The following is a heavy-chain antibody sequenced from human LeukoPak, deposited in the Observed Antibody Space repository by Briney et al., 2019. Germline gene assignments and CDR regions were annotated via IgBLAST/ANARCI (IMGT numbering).Heavy chain of an antibody. CDR3: AGAEMTTSKLRAYYFDY. CDR1: GGSISSYY. Sequence: SETLSLICTVSGGSISSYYWSWIRQPPGKGLEWIGYIYYSGSTNYNPSLKSRVTISVDTSKNQFSLKLSSVTAADTAVYYCAGAEMTTSKLRAYYFDYWGQGTLVTVSS. J-gene: IGHJ4*02. V-gene: IGHV4-59*01. D-gene: IGHD4-23*01. CDR2: IYYSGST.